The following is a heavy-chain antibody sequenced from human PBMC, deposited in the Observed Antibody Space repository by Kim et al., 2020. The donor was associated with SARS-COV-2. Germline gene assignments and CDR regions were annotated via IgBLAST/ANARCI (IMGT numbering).Heavy chain of an antibody. CDR3: ERGEAYSNSGYIHPDDY. CDR2: INHSGST. Sequence: SETLSLTCAVYGGSFSGYYWSWIRQPPGKGLEWIGEINHSGSTNYNPSLKSRVTISVDTSKNQFSLKLSSVTVADTDVDYCERGEAYSNSGYIHPDDYWGQGTLVTVSS. D-gene: IGHD5-12*01. J-gene: IGHJ4*02. V-gene: IGHV4-34*01. CDR1: GGSFSGYY.